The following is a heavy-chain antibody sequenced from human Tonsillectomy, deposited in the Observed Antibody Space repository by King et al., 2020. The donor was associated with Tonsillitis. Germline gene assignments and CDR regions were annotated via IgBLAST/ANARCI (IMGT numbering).Heavy chain of an antibody. J-gene: IGHJ6*02. CDR3: ARVGATVLYLYGMDV. Sequence: VQLVESGGGLVKPGGSLRLSCAASGFTFSSYSMNWVRQAPGKGLEWVSFISSSSSYIQYADSVKGRFTISRDNAKNSLYLQMNSLRAEDTAVYYCARVGATVLYLYGMDVWGQGPTVTVSS. D-gene: IGHD1-26*01. V-gene: IGHV3-21*01. CDR1: GFTFSSYS. CDR2: ISSSSSYI.